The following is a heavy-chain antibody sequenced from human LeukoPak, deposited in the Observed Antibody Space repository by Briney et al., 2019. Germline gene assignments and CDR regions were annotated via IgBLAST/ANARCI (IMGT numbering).Heavy chain of an antibody. D-gene: IGHD2-2*01. Sequence: PGGSLRLSCAASGFTFSNAWMSWVRQVPGKGLEWVGRIKSKTDGGTTDYAAPVKGRFTISRDDSKNTLYLQMNSLKTEDTAVYYCTTAHSGYCSSTSCYGSWTEFDYWGQGTLVTVSS. CDR1: GFTFSNAW. CDR3: TTAHSGYCSSTSCYGSWTEFDY. J-gene: IGHJ4*02. V-gene: IGHV3-15*01. CDR2: IKSKTDGGTT.